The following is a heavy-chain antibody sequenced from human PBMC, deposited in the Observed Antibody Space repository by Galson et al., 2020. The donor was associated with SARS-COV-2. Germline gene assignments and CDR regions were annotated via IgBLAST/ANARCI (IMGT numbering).Heavy chain of an antibody. Sequence: SQTLSLTCSVSGGSISSSSYFWGWIRQPPGKGLEWIGSAYSSGGTYYNPSLKSRVTISIDTSRNQFSLKLGSVTAADTAVYYCTRHVCGTIAVAPAHCVNWFDAWGQGILVTVSS. CDR3: TRHVCGTIAVAPAHCVNWFDA. CDR1: GGSISSSSYF. CDR2: AYSSGGT. D-gene: IGHD3-16*01. J-gene: IGHJ5*02. V-gene: IGHV4-39*01.